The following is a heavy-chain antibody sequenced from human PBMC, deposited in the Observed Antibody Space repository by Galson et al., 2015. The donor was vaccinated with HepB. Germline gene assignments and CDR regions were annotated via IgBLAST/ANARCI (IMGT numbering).Heavy chain of an antibody. CDR1: GFTFSSYG. D-gene: IGHD6-19*01. Sequence: LRLSCAASGFTFSSYGMHWVRQAPGKGLEWVAVISYDGSNKCYADSVKGRFSISRDNSKNTLYLQMNSLRSEDTAVYYCARAYEWGSSGWYSQWFDPWGQGTLVTVSS. V-gene: IGHV3-30*03. CDR2: ISYDGSNK. CDR3: ARAYEWGSSGWYSQWFDP. J-gene: IGHJ5*02.